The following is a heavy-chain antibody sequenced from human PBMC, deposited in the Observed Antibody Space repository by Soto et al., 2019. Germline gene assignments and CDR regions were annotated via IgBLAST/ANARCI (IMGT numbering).Heavy chain of an antibody. CDR2: ISGSSSST. J-gene: IGHJ4*02. CDR1: GFIFRRYA. CDR3: AKDSLQDYYDTSQDF. Sequence: EVQLMESGGGLVQPGGSLRLSCAASGFIFRRYAMTWVRQAPGKGLEWVSGISGSSSSTYYSDSVRGRFTISRDNSKNTLYLQMNSLRAEDTAVYYCAKDSLQDYYDTSQDFWGQGTLVTVSS. D-gene: IGHD3-22*01. V-gene: IGHV3-23*01.